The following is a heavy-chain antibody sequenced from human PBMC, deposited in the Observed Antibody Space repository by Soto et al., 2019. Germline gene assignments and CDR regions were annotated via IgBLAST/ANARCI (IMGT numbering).Heavy chain of an antibody. CDR1: GGSISSYY. J-gene: IGHJ5*02. CDR3: AREREYRSSTTLGEFDP. D-gene: IGHD6-6*01. V-gene: IGHV4-59*01. Sequence: SETLSLTCTVSGGSISSYYWSWIRQPPGKGLEWIGYIYYSGSTNYNPSLKSRVTISVDTSKNQFSLKLSSVTAADTAVYYCAREREYRSSTTLGEFDPWGQGTLVTVSS. CDR2: IYYSGST.